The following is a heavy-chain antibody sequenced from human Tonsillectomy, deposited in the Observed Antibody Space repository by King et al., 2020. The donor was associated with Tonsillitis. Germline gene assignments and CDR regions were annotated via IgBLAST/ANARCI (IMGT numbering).Heavy chain of an antibody. Sequence: QLQESGPGLVKPSETLSLTCTVSGGSISSSSYYWGWIRQPPGKGLEWIGSIYYSGSTYYNPSLKSRVTISVDTSKNQFSLKLSSVTAADTAVYYCARHGLYKIFDYWGQGTLVTVSS. CDR3: ARHGLYKIFDY. CDR1: GGSISSSSYY. V-gene: IGHV4-39*01. CDR2: IYYSGST. J-gene: IGHJ4*02. D-gene: IGHD3/OR15-3a*01.